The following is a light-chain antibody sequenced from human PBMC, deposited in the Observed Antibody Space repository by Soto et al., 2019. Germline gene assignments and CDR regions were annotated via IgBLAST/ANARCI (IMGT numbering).Light chain of an antibody. CDR3: AAWDDSPNGFYV. CDR2: SNN. Sequence: QSVLTQPPSASGTPGQRVTISCSGSSSHIGSNTVNWYQQLPGTAPKLLIYSNNQRPSGVPDRFSGSKSGTSASLAISGLQSEDEADYYCAAWDDSPNGFYVFGTGTKVTVL. J-gene: IGLJ1*01. CDR1: SSHIGSNT. V-gene: IGLV1-44*01.